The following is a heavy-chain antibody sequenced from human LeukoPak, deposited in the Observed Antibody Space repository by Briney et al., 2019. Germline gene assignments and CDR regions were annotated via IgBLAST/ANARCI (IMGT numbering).Heavy chain of an antibody. Sequence: PGGSLRLSCAASGFTFSSYAMHWVRQAPGKGLEWVAVISYDGSNKYYADSVKGRFTISRDNSKNTLYLQMNSQRAEDTAVYYCARYYYDSSGYYTGIDYWGQGTLVTVSS. CDR1: GFTFSSYA. J-gene: IGHJ4*02. CDR2: ISYDGSNK. V-gene: IGHV3-30-3*01. CDR3: ARYYYDSSGYYTGIDY. D-gene: IGHD3-22*01.